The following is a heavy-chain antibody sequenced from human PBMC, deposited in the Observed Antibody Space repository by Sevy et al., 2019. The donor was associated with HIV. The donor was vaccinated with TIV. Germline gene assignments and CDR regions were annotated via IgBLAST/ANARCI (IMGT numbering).Heavy chain of an antibody. CDR3: ARGGAIYCSGGSCYDFDY. J-gene: IGHJ4*02. D-gene: IGHD2-15*01. Sequence: GGSLRLSSAASGFTFSSYWMIWVRQAPGKGLEWVANIKQDGSEKYYVDSVKGRFTISRDNAKNSLYLQMNSLRAEDTAVYYCARGGAIYCSGGSCYDFDYWGQGTLVTVSS. CDR1: GFTFSSYW. CDR2: IKQDGSEK. V-gene: IGHV3-7*03.